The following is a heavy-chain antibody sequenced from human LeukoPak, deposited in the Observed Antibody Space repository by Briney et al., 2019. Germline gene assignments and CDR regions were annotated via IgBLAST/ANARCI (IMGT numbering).Heavy chain of an antibody. D-gene: IGHD6-13*01. J-gene: IGHJ4*02. Sequence: GGSLRLSCAAAGFTFSSSSMNWVRQALGKGVEWVSFISSGSNDIYYADSVKGRFTISRDNAKNSLYLGMNSLRAEDTAVYYCARSIGAAYFDNWGQGTLVTVSS. CDR2: ISSGSNDI. CDR1: GFTFSSSS. V-gene: IGHV3-21*01. CDR3: ARSIGAAYFDN.